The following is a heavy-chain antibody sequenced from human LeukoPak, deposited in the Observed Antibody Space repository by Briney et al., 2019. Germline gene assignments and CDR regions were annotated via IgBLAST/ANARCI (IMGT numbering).Heavy chain of an antibody. V-gene: IGHV3-33*01. CDR2: IWYDGSNE. Sequence: HPGESPRLSCAASGFTFSSYGMHWVRQAPGKGLEWVADIWYDGSNEYYGDSVKGRFTISRDNSKNTLYLEMNSLRVEDTAVYYCASNPSEGYWGQVTLVTVSS. CDR1: GFTFSSYG. J-gene: IGHJ4*02. D-gene: IGHD6-6*01. CDR3: ASNPSEGY.